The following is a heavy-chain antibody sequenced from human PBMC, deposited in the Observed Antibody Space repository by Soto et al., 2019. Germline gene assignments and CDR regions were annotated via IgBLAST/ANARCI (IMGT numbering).Heavy chain of an antibody. Sequence: ASVKVSCKASGYTFTSYDINWVRQATGQGLEWMGWMNPNSGNTGYAQKFQGRVTMTRNTSISTAYMELSSLRSEDTAVYYCASPARNYDFWNGYSFDIWGQGTMVTVS. CDR2: MNPNSGNT. V-gene: IGHV1-8*01. D-gene: IGHD3-3*01. CDR1: GYTFTSYD. J-gene: IGHJ3*02. CDR3: ASPARNYDFWNGYSFDI.